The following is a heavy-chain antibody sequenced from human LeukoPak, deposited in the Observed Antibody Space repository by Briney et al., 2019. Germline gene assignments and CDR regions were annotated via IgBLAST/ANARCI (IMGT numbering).Heavy chain of an antibody. Sequence: AASVKVSCKASGYTFTSYYMHWVRQASGQGLEWMGIINPSGGSTSYAQKFQGRVTMTRDTSTSTVYMELSSLRSEDTAVYYCARDEAVAGTGDYWGQGTLVTVSS. J-gene: IGHJ4*02. D-gene: IGHD6-19*01. CDR1: GYTFTSYY. V-gene: IGHV1-46*01. CDR3: ARDEAVAGTGDY. CDR2: INPSGGST.